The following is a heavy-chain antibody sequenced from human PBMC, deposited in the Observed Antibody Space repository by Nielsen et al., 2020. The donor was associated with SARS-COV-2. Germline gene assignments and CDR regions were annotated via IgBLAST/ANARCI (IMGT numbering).Heavy chain of an antibody. D-gene: IGHD4-17*01. J-gene: IGHJ4*02. Sequence: SETLSLTCTVSGGSISSYYWSWIRQPPGKGLEWIGYIYYSGSTNYNPSLKSRVTISVDTSKNQFSLKLSSVTAADTAVYYCARGVTTVTMRFDYWGQGTLVTVSS. V-gene: IGHV4-59*01. CDR1: GGSISSYY. CDR3: ARGVTTVTMRFDY. CDR2: IYYSGST.